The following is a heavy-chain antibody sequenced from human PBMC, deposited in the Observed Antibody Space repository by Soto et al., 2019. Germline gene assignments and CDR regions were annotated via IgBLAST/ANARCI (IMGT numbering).Heavy chain of an antibody. J-gene: IGHJ3*02. D-gene: IGHD3-10*01. CDR2: INSKNGET. CDR1: GYTFLNYN. Sequence: QVHLVQSRAEVKKPGASVKVSCKASGYTFLNYNMAWARQAPGQGLEWMGWINSKNGETFYAQKFQGRLTLTTDTSTTTAYMEMNNLRSDDTALYYCARVGTTVRGYLRTFEAFEMWGQGTVVTVAS. V-gene: IGHV1-18*04. CDR3: ARVGTTVRGYLRTFEAFEM.